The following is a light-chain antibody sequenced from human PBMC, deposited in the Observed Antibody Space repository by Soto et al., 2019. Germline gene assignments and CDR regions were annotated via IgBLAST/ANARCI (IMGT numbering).Light chain of an antibody. CDR2: GDS. CDR1: RSNIGAGYD. CDR3: QSSDSRLSGSDV. V-gene: IGLV1-40*01. J-gene: IGLJ1*01. Sequence: QSVLTQPPSVSGAPGQRVTISCTGSRSNIGAGYDVNWYQQLPGTAPKLLIFGDSNRPSGVPDRFSGSKSGTSASLAITGLQADDEADYYCQSSDSRLSGSDVFGTGTKLTVL.